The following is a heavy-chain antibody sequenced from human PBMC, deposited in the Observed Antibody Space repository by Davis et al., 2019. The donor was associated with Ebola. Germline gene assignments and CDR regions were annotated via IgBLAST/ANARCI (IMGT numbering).Heavy chain of an antibody. V-gene: IGHV4-39*07. CDR2: LYYSGDT. CDR3: ARDGPTVTHPAYYYYYMDV. CDR1: GDSISTSTYY. Sequence: SETLSLTCTVSGDSISTSTYYWGWVRQSPGKGLEWIGSLYYSGDTFYNPSLRSRLTISVDTSKNQFSLRLTSVTAADTAVYYCARDGPTVTHPAYYYYYMDVWGQGTTVTVSS. J-gene: IGHJ6*03. D-gene: IGHD4-17*01.